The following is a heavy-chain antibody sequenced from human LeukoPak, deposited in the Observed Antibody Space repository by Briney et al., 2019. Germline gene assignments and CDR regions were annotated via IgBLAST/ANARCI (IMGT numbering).Heavy chain of an antibody. V-gene: IGHV1-69*04. Sequence: SVTVSCKASGGTFSSYAISWVRQAPGQGLEWMGRIIPIFGIANYAQKFQGRVTITADKSTSTAYMELSSLRSEDTAVYYCARGNVDYHGMDVWGQGTTVTVSS. CDR3: ARGNVDYHGMDV. J-gene: IGHJ6*02. CDR2: IIPIFGIA. CDR1: GGTFSSYA.